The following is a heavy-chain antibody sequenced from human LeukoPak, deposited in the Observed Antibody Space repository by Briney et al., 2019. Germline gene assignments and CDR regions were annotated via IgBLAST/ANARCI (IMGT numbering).Heavy chain of an antibody. CDR2: IYHSGST. V-gene: IGHV4-38-2*01. J-gene: IGHJ4*02. Sequence: SETLSLTCAVSGYSISSGYYRGWIRQPPGKGLEWIGSIYHSGSTYYNPSLKSRVTISVDTSKNQFSLKLSSVTAADTAVYYCARASTMVRGVIPLLGGFDYWGQGTLVTVSS. CDR1: GYSISSGYY. D-gene: IGHD3-10*01. CDR3: ARASTMVRGVIPLLGGFDY.